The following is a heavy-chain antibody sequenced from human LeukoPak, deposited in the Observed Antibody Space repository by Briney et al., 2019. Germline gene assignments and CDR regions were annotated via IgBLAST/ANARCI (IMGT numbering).Heavy chain of an antibody. CDR3: AKAPVTTCRGAFCYPFDY. J-gene: IGHJ4*02. Sequence: GGSLRLSCAAAGFPFSDRYMSWIRQAPGKGMEWVAYISPNGDNIHYADSVKGRFTISRDSSKNTLFLQMNRLRPEDAAVYYCAKAPVTTCRGAFCYPFDYWGLGTLVTVSS. CDR1: GFPFSDRY. D-gene: IGHD2-15*01. CDR2: ISPNGDNI. V-gene: IGHV3-11*01.